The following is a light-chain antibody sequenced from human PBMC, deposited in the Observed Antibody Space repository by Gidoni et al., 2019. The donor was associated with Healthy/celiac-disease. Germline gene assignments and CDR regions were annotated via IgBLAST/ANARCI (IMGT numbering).Light chain of an antibody. V-gene: IGKV3-20*01. J-gene: IGKJ1*01. CDR3: QQYGSAPRT. CDR2: GAS. Sequence: EIVLTQSPGTLSLSPGERATLSCRSSQSVSSSHLARYQQKPGQSPRLLIYGASSRATGIPDRFSGSGSGTDCPLTIIRLEPEDFAVYYCQQYGSAPRTFGQGTKVEIK. CDR1: QSVSSSH.